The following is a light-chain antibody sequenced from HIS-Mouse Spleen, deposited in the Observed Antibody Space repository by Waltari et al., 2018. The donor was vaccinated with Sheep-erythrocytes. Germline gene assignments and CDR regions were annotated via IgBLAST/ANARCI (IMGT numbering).Light chain of an antibody. J-gene: IGLJ2*01. CDR1: SSNIGSNY. CDR3: AAWDDSLSGPV. CDR2: RNN. Sequence: QSVLTQPPSASGTPGQRFTISCSGRSSNIGSNYVYWYQQLPGTAPKLLIYRNNQRPSGVPDRFSGSKSGTSASLAISGLRSEDEADYYCAAWDDSLSGPVFGGGTKLTVL. V-gene: IGLV1-47*01.